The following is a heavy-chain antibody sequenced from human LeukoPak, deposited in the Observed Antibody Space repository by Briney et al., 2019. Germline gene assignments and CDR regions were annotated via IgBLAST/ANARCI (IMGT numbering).Heavy chain of an antibody. Sequence: SETLSLTCTVSGGSISGYYWSWIRHPPGKGLEWIGYICYSGSTNYNPSLKSRVTISVDTSMNQFSLKLSSVTAADTAVYYCARHHYGSGSKAFDFWGQGTLVTVSS. V-gene: IGHV4-59*01. J-gene: IGHJ4*02. CDR1: GGSISGYY. CDR3: ARHHYGSGSKAFDF. CDR2: ICYSGST. D-gene: IGHD3-10*01.